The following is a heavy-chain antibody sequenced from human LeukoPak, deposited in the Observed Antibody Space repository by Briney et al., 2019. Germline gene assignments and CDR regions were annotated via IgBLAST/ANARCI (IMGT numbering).Heavy chain of an antibody. D-gene: IGHD3-10*01. CDR2: INHSGST. V-gene: IGHV4-34*01. Sequence: YPGGSLRLSCAVSGFTVSGNDMSWIRQPPGKGLEWIGEINHSGSTNYNPSLKSRVTISVDTSKNQFSLKLSSVTAADTAVYYCARALYGSGSYYNDYWGQGTLVTVSS. J-gene: IGHJ4*02. CDR1: GFTVSGND. CDR3: ARALYGSGSYYNDY.